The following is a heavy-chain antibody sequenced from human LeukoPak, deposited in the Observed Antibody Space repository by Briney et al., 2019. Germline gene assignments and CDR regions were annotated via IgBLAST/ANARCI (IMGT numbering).Heavy chain of an antibody. J-gene: IGHJ4*02. CDR3: AKAPSAYGYSSLDF. V-gene: IGHV3-23*01. D-gene: IGHD5-18*01. CDR1: GFTVSNHA. CDR2: ISGSVGST. Sequence: GGSLRLSCAASGFTVSNHAMTWVRQAPGKGLEWVSSISGSVGSTYYADSVKGRFTISRDSSKNTLFVQMHSLRAEDTAIYYCAKAPSAYGYSSLDFWGQGILVTVSS.